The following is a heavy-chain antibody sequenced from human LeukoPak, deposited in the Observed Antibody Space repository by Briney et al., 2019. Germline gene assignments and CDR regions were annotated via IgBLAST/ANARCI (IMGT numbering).Heavy chain of an antibody. CDR2: IYYSGST. D-gene: IGHD2-8*01. CDR1: GGSISSYY. J-gene: IGHJ4*02. V-gene: IGHV4-59*01. CDR3: ARSVWSYSDY. Sequence: SETLSLTCTVSGGSISSYYWSWIRQPPGKGLEWIGYIYYSGSTNYNPSLKSRVTISVDTSKNQFSLKLSSVTAADTAVYYCARSVWSYSDYWGQGTLVTVSS.